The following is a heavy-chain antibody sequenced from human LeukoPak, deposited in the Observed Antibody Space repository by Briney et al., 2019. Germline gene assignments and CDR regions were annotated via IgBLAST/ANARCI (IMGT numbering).Heavy chain of an antibody. Sequence: GASVKVSCKASGYTFTGYYMHWVRQAPGQGLEWMGIINPSGGSTSYAQKFQGRVTMTRDTSTSTVYMELSSLRSEDTAVYYCARDDIDYGSGSYMDYWGQGTLVTVSS. D-gene: IGHD3-10*01. CDR3: ARDDIDYGSGSYMDY. CDR1: GYTFTGYY. J-gene: IGHJ4*02. CDR2: INPSGGST. V-gene: IGHV1-46*03.